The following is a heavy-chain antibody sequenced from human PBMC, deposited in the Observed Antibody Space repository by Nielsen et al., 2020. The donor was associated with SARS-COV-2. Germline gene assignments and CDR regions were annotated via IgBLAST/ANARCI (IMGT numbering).Heavy chain of an antibody. J-gene: IGHJ1*01. D-gene: IGHD3-16*01. CDR1: GFTFSSHG. Sequence: GESLKISCAVSGFTFSSHGMHWVRQAPGKGLEWVAVIWYDGSKRYYEDSVNGRFTISRDNSKNTLYLQMNSLRAEDTAVYYCARDDGAVGPDLQHWGQGTLVTVSS. CDR3: ARDDGAVGPDLQH. V-gene: IGHV3-33*01. CDR2: IWYDGSKR.